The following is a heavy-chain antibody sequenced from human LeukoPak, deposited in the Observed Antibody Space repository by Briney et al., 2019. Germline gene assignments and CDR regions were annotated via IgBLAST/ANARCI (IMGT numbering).Heavy chain of an antibody. Sequence: SETLSLTCTVSGDSISTSNSYWGWIRQPPGKGLEWIGSIYYSGNTYYNASLKSRVTISVDTSKNQFSLKLSSVTAADTAVYYCAGSVEGYCSGGSCYSYSYYMDVWGKGTTVTVSS. CDR1: GDSISTSNSY. J-gene: IGHJ6*03. D-gene: IGHD2-15*01. V-gene: IGHV4-39*07. CDR2: IYYSGNT. CDR3: AGSVEGYCSGGSCYSYSYYMDV.